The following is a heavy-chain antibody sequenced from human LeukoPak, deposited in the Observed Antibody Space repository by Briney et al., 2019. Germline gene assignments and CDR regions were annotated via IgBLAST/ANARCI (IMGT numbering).Heavy chain of an antibody. CDR3: ARVTYNGYQHFDY. V-gene: IGHV4-39*07. J-gene: IGHJ4*02. CDR2: IHHRGTT. D-gene: IGHD3-10*01. CDR1: GGSISSGDYY. Sequence: KPSETLSLTCTVSGGSISSGDYYWSWIRLPPGKGLEWIGEIHHRGTTYYNPSLRSRVTISVDTSKNQFSLRLTSVTAADTAVYYCARVTYNGYQHFDYWGQGNLVTVS.